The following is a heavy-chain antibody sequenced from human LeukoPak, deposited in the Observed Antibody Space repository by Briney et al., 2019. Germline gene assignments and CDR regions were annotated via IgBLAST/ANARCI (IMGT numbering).Heavy chain of an antibody. CDR3: ASLYSSGNRRLRYFDY. V-gene: IGHV4-30-2*01. D-gene: IGHD6-19*01. Sequence: SSQTLSLTCAVSGGSISSGGYSWDWIRQPPGRGLEWIGYISHIGSTYYNPSLRSRVTISIDRPKNQFSLKLSSVTAADTAVYYCASLYSSGNRRLRYFDYWGQGTLVTVSS. CDR1: GGSISSGGYS. J-gene: IGHJ4*02. CDR2: ISHIGST.